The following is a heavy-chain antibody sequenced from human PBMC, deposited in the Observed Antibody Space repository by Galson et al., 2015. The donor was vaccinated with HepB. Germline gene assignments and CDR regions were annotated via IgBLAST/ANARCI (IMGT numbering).Heavy chain of an antibody. CDR2: IIPICGIV. CDR3: ARDSFYDDSSASYPRGYSYHMDV. J-gene: IGHJ6*02. Sequence: SCKASGGTFNSNAISCVRQAPGQGLEWMGRIIPICGIVNYAQKLKGRVRITADKSTTTAYMELSSLRSEDTAVYFCARDSFYDDSSASYPRGYSYHMDVWGQGTAVTVSS. V-gene: IGHV1-69*04. CDR1: GGTFNSNA. D-gene: IGHD3-22*01.